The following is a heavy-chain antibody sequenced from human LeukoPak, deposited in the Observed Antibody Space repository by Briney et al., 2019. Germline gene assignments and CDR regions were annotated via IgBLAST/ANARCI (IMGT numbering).Heavy chain of an antibody. CDR1: GYTFTSYG. V-gene: IGHV1-18*01. CDR2: ISAYNGNT. D-gene: IGHD2-2*01. J-gene: IGHJ6*02. CDR3: ARTVRGYCSSTSCYLRYYYGMDV. Sequence: ASVKVSCKASGYTFTSYGISWVRQAPGQGLEWMGWISAYNGNTNYAQKLQGRVTMTTDTSTSTAYMELRSLRSDDTAAYYCARTVRGYCSSTSCYLRYYYGMDVWGQGTTVTVSS.